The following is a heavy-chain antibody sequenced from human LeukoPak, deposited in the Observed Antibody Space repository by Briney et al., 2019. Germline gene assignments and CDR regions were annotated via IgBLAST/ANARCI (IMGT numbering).Heavy chain of an antibody. J-gene: IGHJ3*02. Sequence: ASVKVSCKASGYTFTSYYMHWVRQAPGQGLEWMGIINPSGGSTSYAQKFQGRVTMTRDMSTSTVYMELSSLRSEDTAVYYCARDRKGYCSGGSCYIDAFDIWGQGTMVTVSS. CDR2: INPSGGST. CDR3: ARDRKGYCSGGSCYIDAFDI. D-gene: IGHD2-15*01. CDR1: GYTFTSYY. V-gene: IGHV1-46*01.